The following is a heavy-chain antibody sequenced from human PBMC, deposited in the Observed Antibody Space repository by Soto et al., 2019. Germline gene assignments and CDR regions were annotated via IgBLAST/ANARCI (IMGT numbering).Heavy chain of an antibody. Sequence: SHTLSLTCAISGDSVSSNSAAWNLIRQSPSRGLEWLGRTYYRSKWYNDYAVSVKSRITINPDTSKNQFSLQLNSVTPEDTAVYYCAREDRWIYSYGMDVWGQGTTVTVSS. CDR1: GDSVSSNSAA. D-gene: IGHD5-12*01. CDR3: AREDRWIYSYGMDV. J-gene: IGHJ6*02. CDR2: TYYRSKWYN. V-gene: IGHV6-1*01.